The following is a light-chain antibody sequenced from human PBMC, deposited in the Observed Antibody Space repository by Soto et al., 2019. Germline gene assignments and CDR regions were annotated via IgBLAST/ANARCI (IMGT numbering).Light chain of an antibody. CDR2: GAS. Sequence: ETVLTQSPGTLSLSPGERATLSCRASQSVSSSYLAWYQQKPGQAPRLLTYGASSRATGIPDRFSGSGSGADFTLTISRLEAEDFAVYYWQQYGSPFTFGPGTKVDIK. V-gene: IGKV3-20*01. J-gene: IGKJ3*01. CDR3: QQYGSPFT. CDR1: QSVSSSY.